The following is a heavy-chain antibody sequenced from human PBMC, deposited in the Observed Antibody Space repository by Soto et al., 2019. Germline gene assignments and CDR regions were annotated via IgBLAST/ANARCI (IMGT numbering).Heavy chain of an antibody. CDR3: ANDGGSSPHPGGY. D-gene: IGHD2-2*01. V-gene: IGHV3-30*18. CDR2: ISYDGSNK. J-gene: IGHJ4*02. CDR1: GFTFSSYG. Sequence: QVQLVESGGGVVQPGRSLRLSCAASGFTFSSYGMHWVRQAPGKGLEWVAVISYDGSNKYYAESVKGRFTISRDNSKNTLYLQMNSMRAEDTAVYYCANDGGSSPHPGGYWGQGTLVTVSS.